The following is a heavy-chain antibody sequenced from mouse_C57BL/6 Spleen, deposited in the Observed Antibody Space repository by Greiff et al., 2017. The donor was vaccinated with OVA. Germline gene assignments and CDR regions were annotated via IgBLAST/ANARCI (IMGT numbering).Heavy chain of an antibody. CDR2: IYPGDGDT. D-gene: IGHD3-3*01. J-gene: IGHJ3*01. CDR3: ARKRGPTLGFAY. Sequence: VQLVESGPELVKPGASVKISCKASGYAFSSSWMNWVKQRPGKGLEWIGRIYPGDGDTNYNGKFKGKATLTADKSSSTAYMQLSSLTSEDSAVYFCARKRGPTLGFAYWDQGTLVTVSA. CDR1: GYAFSSSW. V-gene: IGHV1-82*01.